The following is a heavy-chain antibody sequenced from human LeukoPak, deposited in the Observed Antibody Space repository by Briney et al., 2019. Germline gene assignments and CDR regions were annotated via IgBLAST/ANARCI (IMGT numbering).Heavy chain of an antibody. V-gene: IGHV4-30-2*01. CDR3: ARQQWLDVFDI. CDR1: GGSISSGGYS. D-gene: IGHD6-19*01. CDR2: ICHSGST. J-gene: IGHJ3*02. Sequence: SETLSLTCAVSGGSISSGGYSWSCVRLPPGKGLECIGYICHSGSTYYNPSVKSRVTISVDRSKHQFSLKLSSVTAADTAVYYCARQQWLDVFDIGGKGTMVTVSS.